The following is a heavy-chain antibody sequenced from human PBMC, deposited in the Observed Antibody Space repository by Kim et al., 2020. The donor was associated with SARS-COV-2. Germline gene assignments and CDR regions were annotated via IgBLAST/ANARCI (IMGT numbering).Heavy chain of an antibody. Sequence: DTRYSPSFQGKVTISADKSISTAYLQWSSLKASDTAMYYCASGSDYSYDCWGQGTLVTVSS. J-gene: IGHJ4*02. CDR3: ASGSDYSYDC. D-gene: IGHD3-22*01. CDR2: DT. V-gene: IGHV5-51*01.